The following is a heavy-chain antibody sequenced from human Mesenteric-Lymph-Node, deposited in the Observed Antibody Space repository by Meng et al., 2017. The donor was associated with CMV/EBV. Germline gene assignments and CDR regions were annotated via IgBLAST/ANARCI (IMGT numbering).Heavy chain of an antibody. D-gene: IGHD3-9*01. CDR3: ARAPTSYDILTGYFPNGLDV. V-gene: IGHV3-21*03. CDR2: MTNSDSQI. CDR1: GFTFSSYT. J-gene: IGHJ6*02. Sequence: GGSLRLSRVASGFTFSSYTMNWVRQAPGKGLEWVASMTNSDSQIYYADSVKGRFTISRDNAKNSVYLQMNSLRAEDTAVYYCARAPTSYDILTGYFPNGLDVWGQGTTVTVSS.